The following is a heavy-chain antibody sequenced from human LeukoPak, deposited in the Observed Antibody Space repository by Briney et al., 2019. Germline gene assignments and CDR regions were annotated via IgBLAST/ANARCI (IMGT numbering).Heavy chain of an antibody. V-gene: IGHV1-46*01. Sequence: ASVKVSCKASGYTFSGYYMHWVRQAPGQGLEWMGIINPSGGSTSYAQKFQGRVTMTRDMSTSTVYMELSSLRSEDTAVYYCARDHTEYSSSSDLVDVWGKGTTVTVSS. CDR3: ARDHTEYSSSSDLVDV. CDR2: INPSGGST. D-gene: IGHD6-6*01. CDR1: GYTFSGYY. J-gene: IGHJ6*04.